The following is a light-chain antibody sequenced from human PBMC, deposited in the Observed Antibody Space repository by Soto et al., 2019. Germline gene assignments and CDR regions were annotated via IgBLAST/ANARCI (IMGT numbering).Light chain of an antibody. J-gene: IGKJ1*01. Sequence: EIVLTQSPGTLPLSPGERATLSCRASQSITSSYLAWYQQKPGQAPRLLIYGASYSATGIPDRFSGSGSGTDFTLTISRLEPEDFAVYYCHQYGSSPSTFGQGTKVDIK. CDR1: QSITSSY. CDR2: GAS. V-gene: IGKV3-20*01. CDR3: HQYGSSPST.